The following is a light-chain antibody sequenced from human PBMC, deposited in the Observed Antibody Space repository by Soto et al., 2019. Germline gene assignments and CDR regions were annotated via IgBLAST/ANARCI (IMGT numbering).Light chain of an antibody. Sequence: EIVMTQSPATLAVSPGERVTLSCRARQSVGSNLAWYQQKPGQAPRLLVYGASSRATGIPERFSGSVSETDFTLSSSRLEPEDFAVYYCQHYGNSPLTFGQGTRLEIK. V-gene: IGKV3-20*01. CDR3: QHYGNSPLT. CDR1: QSVGSN. J-gene: IGKJ5*01. CDR2: GAS.